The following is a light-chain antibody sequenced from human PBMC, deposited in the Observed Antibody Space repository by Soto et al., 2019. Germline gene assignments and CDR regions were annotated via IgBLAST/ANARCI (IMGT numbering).Light chain of an antibody. CDR1: QSISSW. CDR2: DAS. V-gene: IGKV1-5*01. J-gene: IGKJ1*01. Sequence: DIQMTQSPSTLSASVGDRVTITCRASQSISSWLAWYQQKPGKAPKLLIYDASSLESGVPSRLSGSGSGTEFPLTFSSLQPDDFATYYCQQYNSFTWAFGQGTKVDIK. CDR3: QQYNSFTWA.